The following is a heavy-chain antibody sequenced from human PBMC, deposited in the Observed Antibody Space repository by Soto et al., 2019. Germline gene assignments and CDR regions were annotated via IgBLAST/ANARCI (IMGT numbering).Heavy chain of an antibody. CDR1: GYSFTSYW. Sequence: PGESLKISCKGSGYSFTSYWIGWVRQMPGKGLEWMGIIYPGDSDTRYSPSFQGQVTISADKSISTAYLQWSSLKASDTAMYYCARSAPLKTTTYYYDTSSSYYVRPLDYWGQGALVTVSS. CDR3: ARSAPLKTTTYYYDTSSSYYVRPLDY. J-gene: IGHJ4*02. D-gene: IGHD3-22*01. V-gene: IGHV5-51*01. CDR2: IYPGDSDT.